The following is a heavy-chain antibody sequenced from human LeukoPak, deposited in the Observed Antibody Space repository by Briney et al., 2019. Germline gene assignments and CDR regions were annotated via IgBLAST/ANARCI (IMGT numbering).Heavy chain of an antibody. CDR1: GFIVSGDF. Sequence: PGGSLRLSCAASGFIVSGDFMSWVRQAPGKGLEWVSSFGTRSTSVYHAGSVKGRFAISRDNAKNSLYLQMNSLRAEDTALYYCAREVSEGFDFWGQGTLVTVSS. CDR3: AREVSEGFDF. CDR2: FGTRSTSV. D-gene: IGHD3-22*01. J-gene: IGHJ4*02. V-gene: IGHV3-21*01.